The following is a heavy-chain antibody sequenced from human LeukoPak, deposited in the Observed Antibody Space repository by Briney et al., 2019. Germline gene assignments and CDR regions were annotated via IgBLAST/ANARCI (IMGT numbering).Heavy chain of an antibody. CDR1: GYTFTSYY. J-gene: IGHJ4*02. Sequence: ASVKVSCKASGYTFTSYYMHWVRQAPGQGLEWMGIINPSGGSTSYAQKFQGRVTMTRDTSTSTVYMELSSPRSEDTAVNYCARVDLTLPYYFDYWGQGTLVTVSS. D-gene: IGHD2-15*01. CDR2: INPSGGST. V-gene: IGHV1-46*01. CDR3: ARVDLTLPYYFDY.